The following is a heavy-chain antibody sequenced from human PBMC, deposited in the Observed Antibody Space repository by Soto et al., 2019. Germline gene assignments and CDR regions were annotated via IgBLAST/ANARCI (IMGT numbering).Heavy chain of an antibody. V-gene: IGHV1-46*03. Sequence: GASVKVSCKASGYTFTSYYMHWVRQAPGQGLEWMGIINPSGGSTNYAQKFQGRVTMTRDTSTSTVYMELSSLRSEDTAVYYCARDRTVNDAFDIWCQGTMVTVSS. CDR3: ARDRTVNDAFDI. D-gene: IGHD4-17*01. J-gene: IGHJ3*02. CDR1: GYTFTSYY. CDR2: INPSGGST.